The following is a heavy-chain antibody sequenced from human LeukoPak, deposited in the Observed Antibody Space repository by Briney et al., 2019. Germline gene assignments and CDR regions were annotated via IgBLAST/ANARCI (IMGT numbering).Heavy chain of an antibody. CDR3: ARDRSYDSSGLGHY. V-gene: IGHV1-69*04. D-gene: IGHD3-22*01. CDR1: GGTFSSYA. CDR2: IIPILGIA. J-gene: IGHJ4*02. Sequence: SVKVSCKASGGTFSSYAISWVRQAPGQRLEWMGRIIPILGIANYAQKFQGRVTITADKSTSTAYMELSSLRSEDTAVYYCARDRSYDSSGLGHYWGQGTLVTVSS.